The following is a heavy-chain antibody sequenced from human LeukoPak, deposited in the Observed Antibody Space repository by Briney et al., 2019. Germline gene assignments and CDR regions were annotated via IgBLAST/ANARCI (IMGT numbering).Heavy chain of an antibody. D-gene: IGHD5-18*01. CDR3: ARDHPDSYGLAPHAFDI. CDR2: IIPILGIA. V-gene: IGHV1-69*04. CDR1: GGTFSSYA. J-gene: IGHJ3*02. Sequence: ASVKVSCKASGGTFSSYAISWVRQAPGQGLEWMGRIIPILGIANYAQKFQGRVTITADKSTSTAYMELSSLRSEDTAVYYCARDHPDSYGLAPHAFDIWGQGTMVTVSS.